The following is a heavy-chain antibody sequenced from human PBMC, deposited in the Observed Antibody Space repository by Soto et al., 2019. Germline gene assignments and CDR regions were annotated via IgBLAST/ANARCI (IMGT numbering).Heavy chain of an antibody. CDR2: TYYRSKWYN. Sequence: SQTLSLTCAISGDSVSSNSAAWNWIRQSPSRGLEWLGRTYYRSKWYNDYAVSVKSRITINPDTSKNQFSLQLNSVTPEDTAVYYCARSGGVEVSYYYGMDVWGQGTTVTVSS. CDR1: GDSVSSNSAA. V-gene: IGHV6-1*01. CDR3: ARSGGVEVSYYYGMDV. D-gene: IGHD3-10*01. J-gene: IGHJ6*02.